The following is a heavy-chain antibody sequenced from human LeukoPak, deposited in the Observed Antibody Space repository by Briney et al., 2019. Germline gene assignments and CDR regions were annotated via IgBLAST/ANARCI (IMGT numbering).Heavy chain of an antibody. Sequence: SETLSLTCTVSGGSISSYYWSWIRQPPGKGLEWIGYIYYSGSTNYNPSLKSRVTISVDTSKNQFSLKLSSVTAADTAVYYCARGPYYYDSSGYYSGSGWFDPWGQGTLVTVSS. CDR3: ARGPYYYDSSGYYSGSGWFDP. CDR2: IYYSGST. V-gene: IGHV4-59*01. D-gene: IGHD3-22*01. J-gene: IGHJ5*02. CDR1: GGSISSYY.